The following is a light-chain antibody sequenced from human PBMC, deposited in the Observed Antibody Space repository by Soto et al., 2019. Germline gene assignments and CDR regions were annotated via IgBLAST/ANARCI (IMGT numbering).Light chain of an antibody. CDR2: DVI. J-gene: IGLJ2*01. Sequence: QSALTQPASVSGSPGQSITISCTGTSSDIGGYNYVSWYQHHPGKAPKLMIYDVINRPSGVSNRFSGSKSGNTASLTISGLQAEDEADYYCSSYTSSSTRVVFGGGTKLTVL. CDR1: SSDIGGYNY. CDR3: SSYTSSSTRVV. V-gene: IGLV2-14*01.